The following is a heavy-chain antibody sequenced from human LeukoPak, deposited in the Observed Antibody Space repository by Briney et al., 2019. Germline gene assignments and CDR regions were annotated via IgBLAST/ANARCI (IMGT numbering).Heavy chain of an antibody. Sequence: PSETLSLTCTVSVGSIGTHYCSWIRQPPGKGLEWIGYISNSGTTNYNPSLKSRLDMSVDTSKNQFSLKLSSVTAADTAVYYCARRLGLARGSNWLDPWGQGTLVIVSS. CDR1: VGSIGTHY. CDR2: ISNSGTT. CDR3: ARRLGLARGSNWLDP. V-gene: IGHV4-59*08. D-gene: IGHD3-16*01. J-gene: IGHJ5*02.